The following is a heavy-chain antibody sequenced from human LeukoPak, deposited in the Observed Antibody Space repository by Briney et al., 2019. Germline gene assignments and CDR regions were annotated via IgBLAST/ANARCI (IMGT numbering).Heavy chain of an antibody. V-gene: IGHV3-13*01. D-gene: IGHD1-26*01. J-gene: IGHJ4*02. CDR2: IGTAGDT. CDR1: GFTFSSYD. Sequence: GGSLRLSCAASGFTFSSYDMHWVRQATGKGLEWVSAIGTAGDTYYPGSVKGRFTISRDNSKNSLYLQMNSLRAEDTALYYCAKDIGSGSYYHFDYWGQGTLVTVSS. CDR3: AKDIGSGSYYHFDY.